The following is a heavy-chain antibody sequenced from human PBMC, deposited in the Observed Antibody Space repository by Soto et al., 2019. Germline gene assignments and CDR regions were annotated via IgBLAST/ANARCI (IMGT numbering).Heavy chain of an antibody. J-gene: IGHJ6*02. D-gene: IGHD2-2*01. CDR1: GCTFTSYG. CDR3: ARDQSPYCSSTSCHRYGMDV. V-gene: IGHV1-18*01. Sequence: ASVKVSCKASGCTFTSYGISWVRQAPGQGLEWMGWISAYNGNTNYAQKLQGRVTMTTDTSTSTAYMELRSLRSDDTAVYYCARDQSPYCSSTSCHRYGMDVWGQGTTVTVSS. CDR2: ISAYNGNT.